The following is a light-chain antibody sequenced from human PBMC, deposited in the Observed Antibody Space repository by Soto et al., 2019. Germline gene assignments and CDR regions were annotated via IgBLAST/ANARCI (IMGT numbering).Light chain of an antibody. CDR1: QSVLFSSNSKNY. CDR2: WES. Sequence: DIVMIQSPDSLAVSLGERATINCKSSQSVLFSSNSKNYLSWYQQKPGQPPKLLIYWESTRGSGVPDRFSASGSGTDFTLTISSLQAEDVAVYYCQQFYSSPWTFGQGTKVDIK. CDR3: QQFYSSPWT. J-gene: IGKJ1*01. V-gene: IGKV4-1*01.